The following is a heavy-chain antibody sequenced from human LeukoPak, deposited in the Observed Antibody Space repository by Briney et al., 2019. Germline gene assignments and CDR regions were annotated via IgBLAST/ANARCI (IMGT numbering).Heavy chain of an antibody. Sequence: GRSLRLSCAASGFTFSSYAMSWVRQAPGKGLEWVSAISGSGGSTYYADSVKGRFTISRDNSKNTLYLQMNSLRAEDTAVYYCAKPPPPYYYDSSGPYLDYWGQGTLVTVSS. V-gene: IGHV3-23*01. J-gene: IGHJ4*02. CDR1: GFTFSSYA. D-gene: IGHD3-22*01. CDR3: AKPPPPYYYDSSGPYLDY. CDR2: ISGSGGST.